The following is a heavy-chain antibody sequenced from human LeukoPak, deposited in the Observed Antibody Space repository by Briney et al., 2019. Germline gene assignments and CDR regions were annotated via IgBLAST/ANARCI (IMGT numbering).Heavy chain of an antibody. V-gene: IGHV4-59*08. CDR2: IYYSGST. CDR3: AGPREGTSCWFGR. Sequence: SETLSLTCAVSGGSLSSYYWSWVRQPPGKGLEWIGDIYYSGSTNYNPSLKSRVTVSVATSKNQFPLNLNSVTAADKTGYYSAGPREGTSCWFGRWGKGILVTVAS. J-gene: IGHJ5*02. CDR1: GGSLSSYY. D-gene: IGHD1-26*01.